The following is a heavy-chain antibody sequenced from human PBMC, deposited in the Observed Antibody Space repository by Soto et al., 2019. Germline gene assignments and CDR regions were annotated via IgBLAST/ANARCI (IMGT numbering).Heavy chain of an antibody. D-gene: IGHD1-1*01. Sequence: PGGSLRLSCAAFGLTISGKKCVAWVRQAPGKGLEWVSGLYDVDGSFYADSVRGRFTTSSDSSKTTVYLQMNDLRPDDTAVYYCATWHEREHAYDVWGQGTTVTVSS. J-gene: IGHJ3*01. CDR1: GLTISGKKC. CDR2: LYDVDGS. V-gene: IGHV3-53*01. CDR3: ATWHEREHAYDV.